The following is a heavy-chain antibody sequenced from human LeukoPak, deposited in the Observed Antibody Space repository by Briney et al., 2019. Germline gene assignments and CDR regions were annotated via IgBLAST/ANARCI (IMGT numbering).Heavy chain of an antibody. V-gene: IGHV1-2*04. CDR2: INPNSGGT. CDR1: GYTFTGYY. D-gene: IGHD1-20*01. J-gene: IGHJ3*02. Sequence: ASVKVSCKASGYTFTGYYMHWVRQAPGQGLEWMGWINPNSGGTNYAQKLQGWVTMTRDTSISTAYMELSRLRSDDTAVYYCARGGITGTTRGPTRLNDAFDIWGQGTTVTVSS. CDR3: ARGGITGTTRGPTRLNDAFDI.